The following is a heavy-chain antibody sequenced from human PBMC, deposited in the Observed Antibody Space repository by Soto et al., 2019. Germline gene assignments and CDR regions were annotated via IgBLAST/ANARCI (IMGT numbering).Heavy chain of an antibody. D-gene: IGHD2-15*01. V-gene: IGHV3-23*01. CDR1: GFTLSSYA. Sequence: GGSLRLSCAASGFTLSSYAMSWVRQAPGKGLEWVSAISGSGGSTYYADSVKGRFTISRDNSKNTLYLQMNSLRAEDTAVYYCAKDLEVVAATLISGYYYGMDVWGQGTTVTVSS. CDR3: AKDLEVVAATLISGYYYGMDV. CDR2: ISGSGGST. J-gene: IGHJ6*02.